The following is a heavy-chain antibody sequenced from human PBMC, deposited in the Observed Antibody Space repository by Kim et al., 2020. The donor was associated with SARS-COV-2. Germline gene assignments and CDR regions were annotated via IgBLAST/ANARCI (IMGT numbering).Heavy chain of an antibody. D-gene: IGHD4-4*01. CDR3: GRVVYSNHGWFDP. Sequence: SADTVKGRFTIARQNSKNPRYLQMNSLRAKDTAVYYCGRVVYSNHGWFDPWGQGTLVTVSS. J-gene: IGHJ5*02. V-gene: IGHV3-23*01.